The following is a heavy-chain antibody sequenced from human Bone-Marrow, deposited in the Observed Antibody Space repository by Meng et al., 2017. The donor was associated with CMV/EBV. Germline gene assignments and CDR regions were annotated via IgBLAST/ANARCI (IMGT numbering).Heavy chain of an antibody. V-gene: IGHV3-23*01. D-gene: IGHD3-22*01. CDR2: ISGSGGST. Sequence: GESLKISCAASGFTFSSYAMSWVRQAPGKGLEWVSAISGSGGSTYYADSVKGRFTISRDNSRNTLYLQMNSLRAEDTAVYYCAKASTYYYDRSGHSLDYWGQGTLVTVSS. CDR3: AKASTYYYDRSGHSLDY. J-gene: IGHJ4*02. CDR1: GFTFSSYA.